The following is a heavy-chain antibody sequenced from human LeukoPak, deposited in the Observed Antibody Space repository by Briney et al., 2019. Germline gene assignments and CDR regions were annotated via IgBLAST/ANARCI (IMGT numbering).Heavy chain of an antibody. D-gene: IGHD6-13*01. CDR3: ARAWVIAAAGTGAFDI. CDR2: IIPILGIA. Sequence: GASVKVSCKASGGTFSSYAISWVRQAPGRGLEWMGRIIPILGIANYAQKFQGRVTITADKSTSTAYMELSSLRSEDTAVYYCARAWVIAAAGTGAFDIWGQGTMVTVSS. J-gene: IGHJ3*02. V-gene: IGHV1-69*04. CDR1: GGTFSSYA.